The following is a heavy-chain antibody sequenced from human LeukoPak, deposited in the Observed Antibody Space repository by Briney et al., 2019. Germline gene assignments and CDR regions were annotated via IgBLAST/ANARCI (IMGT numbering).Heavy chain of an antibody. CDR2: IYSGGST. D-gene: IGHD3-16*02. V-gene: IGHV3-53*01. J-gene: IGHJ6*03. Sequence: GGSLRLSCAASGFTVSSNYMSWVRQAPGKGLEWVSVIYSGGSTYYADSVKGRFTISRDNSKNTLYLQMNSLRAEDTAVYYCARNLMITFGGVIDYYYYYMDVWGKGTTVTISS. CDR1: GFTVSSNY. CDR3: ARNLMITFGGVIDYYYYYMDV.